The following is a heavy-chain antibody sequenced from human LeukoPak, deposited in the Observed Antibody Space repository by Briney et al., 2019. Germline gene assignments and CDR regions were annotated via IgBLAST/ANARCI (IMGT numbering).Heavy chain of an antibody. V-gene: IGHV4-4*07. CDR1: GGSISNYY. D-gene: IGHD2-2*01. J-gene: IGHJ4*02. CDR2: ISTSGST. Sequence: SETLSLTCTVSGGSISNYYWSWIRQPAGKGLEWIGHISTSGSTNYNPSLKSRVTISLDTSKNQFSLKLTSVTAADTAVYYCARVYQSAEYYFDYWGQGNLVSVSS. CDR3: ARVYQSAEYYFDY.